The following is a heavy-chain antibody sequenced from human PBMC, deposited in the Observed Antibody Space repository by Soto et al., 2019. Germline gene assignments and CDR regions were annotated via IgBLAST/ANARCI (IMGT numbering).Heavy chain of an antibody. CDR2: IYYTGST. V-gene: IGHV4-61*07. Sequence: WTWIRQPPGKGLEWIGYIYYTGSTNYNPSLKSRVTISVDTSKNQFSLKLRSVTAADTAVYYCARLNYFDSSGYLPGDYWGQGTLVTVSS. CDR3: ARLNYFDSSGYLPGDY. J-gene: IGHJ4*02. D-gene: IGHD3-22*01.